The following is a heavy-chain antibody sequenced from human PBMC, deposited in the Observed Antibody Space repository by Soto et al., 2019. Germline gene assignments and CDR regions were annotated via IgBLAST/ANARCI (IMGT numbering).Heavy chain of an antibody. CDR1: GATFSSYA. CDR3: VRVVAIPRYPDN. V-gene: IGHV1-69*06. J-gene: IGHJ4*02. Sequence: GASVKASCKNSGATFSSYAITWVRQAPGQGLEWMGGIVPTVDTSTYAQKFQGRVTITADKFTNTVYMELSSLRSDDTAVYYCVRVVAIPRYPDNWGQGPLVTAS. CDR2: IVPTVDTS. D-gene: IGHD1-26*01.